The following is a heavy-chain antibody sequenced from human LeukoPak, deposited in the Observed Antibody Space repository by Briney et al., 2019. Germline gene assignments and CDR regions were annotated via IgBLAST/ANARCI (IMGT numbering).Heavy chain of an antibody. CDR3: AVKGYYYDSSGFKALDY. J-gene: IGHJ4*02. V-gene: IGHV3-23*01. D-gene: IGHD3-22*01. Sequence: GGSLRLSCAASGFTFSSYAMSWVRQAPGKGLEWVSAISGSGGSTYYAASVKGRFTISRDNSKNTLYLQMNSLRAEDTAVYYCAVKGYYYDSSGFKALDYWGQGTLVAVSS. CDR2: ISGSGGST. CDR1: GFTFSSYA.